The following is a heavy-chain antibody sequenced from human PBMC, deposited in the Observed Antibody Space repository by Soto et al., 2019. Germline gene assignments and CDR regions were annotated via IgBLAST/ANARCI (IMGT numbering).Heavy chain of an antibody. V-gene: IGHV4-31*03. D-gene: IGHD4-17*01. CDR3: ARVSYGDYRAPIDY. CDR2: IYYSGST. CDR1: GGSISSGGYY. J-gene: IGHJ4*02. Sequence: SETLSLTCTVSGGSISSGGYYWSWIRQHPGKGLEWIGYIYYSGSTYYNPSLKSRVTISVDTSKNQFSLKLSSVTAADTAVYYCARVSYGDYRAPIDYWGQGTLVTVSS.